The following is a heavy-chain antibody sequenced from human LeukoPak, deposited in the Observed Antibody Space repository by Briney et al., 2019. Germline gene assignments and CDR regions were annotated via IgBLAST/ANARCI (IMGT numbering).Heavy chain of an antibody. J-gene: IGHJ3*02. CDR1: GGSFSGYY. Sequence: LSLTCAVYGGSFSGYYWSWIRQPPGKGLEWVGRIRRGANSYTTEYAASVKGRFTISRDDSKNSLYLHMNSLKTEDTAVYHCSRDGGEGGNSAFDIWGQGTLVTVSS. V-gene: IGHV3-72*01. CDR3: SRDGGEGGNSAFDI. D-gene: IGHD3-16*01. CDR2: IRRGANSYTT.